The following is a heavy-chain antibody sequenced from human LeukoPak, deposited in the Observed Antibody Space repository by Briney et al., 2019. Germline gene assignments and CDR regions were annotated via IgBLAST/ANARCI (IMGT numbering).Heavy chain of an antibody. CDR3: ARSECSGGDCSGKYFHH. CDR2: IYPSDSDT. J-gene: IGHJ1*01. V-gene: IGHV5-51*01. Sequence: GESLKISCKGSGYSFPIYWIGWVRQLPGKGLELMGIIYPSDSDTKYSPSFQGRVTLSADKSISTAYLQWSSLKASDTAMYYCARSECSGGDCSGKYFHHWGQGTLVTVSS. CDR1: GYSFPIYW. D-gene: IGHD2-21*02.